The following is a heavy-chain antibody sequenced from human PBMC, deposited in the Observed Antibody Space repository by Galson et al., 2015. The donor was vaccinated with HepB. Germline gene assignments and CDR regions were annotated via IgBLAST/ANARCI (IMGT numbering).Heavy chain of an antibody. Sequence: SLRLSCAASGFIFSDYYMSWIRQAPGKGLEWISYISNSGNTIYYADSVTGRFTISRDNARNSLYLQMKSLRADDTAVYYCAREGWLRAGYFDGWGQGTRVTVSS. V-gene: IGHV3-11*01. J-gene: IGHJ4*02. CDR1: GFIFSDYY. CDR3: AREGWLRAGYFDG. D-gene: IGHD5-12*01. CDR2: ISNSGNTI.